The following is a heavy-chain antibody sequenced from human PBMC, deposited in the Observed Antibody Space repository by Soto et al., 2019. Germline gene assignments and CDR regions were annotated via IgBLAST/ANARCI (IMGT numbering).Heavy chain of an antibody. V-gene: IGHV3-23*01. CDR3: AKDYSGYPFYYYYYGMDV. J-gene: IGHJ6*02. CDR2: ISGSGGST. CDR1: GFTFSSYA. Sequence: EVQLLESGGGLVQPGGSLRLSCAASGFTFSSYAMSWVRQAPGKGLEWVLAISGSGGSTYYADSVKGRFTISRDYSKNTLYLQMNSLRAEDTAVYYCAKDYSGYPFYYYYYGMDVWGQGTTVTVSS. D-gene: IGHD5-12*01.